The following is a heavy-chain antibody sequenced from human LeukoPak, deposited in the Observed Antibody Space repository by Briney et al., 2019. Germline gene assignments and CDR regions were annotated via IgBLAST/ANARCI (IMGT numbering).Heavy chain of an antibody. Sequence: ASVKVSCTASGGTFSSYAMHWVRQAPGQRLEWMGWINAGNGNTKYSQKFQGRVTITRDTSASTAYMELSSLRSEDTAVYYCARDHTYCGGDCYPYDAFDIWGQGTMVTVSS. D-gene: IGHD2-21*02. J-gene: IGHJ3*02. CDR2: INAGNGNT. CDR3: ARDHTYCGGDCYPYDAFDI. V-gene: IGHV1-3*01. CDR1: GGTFSSYA.